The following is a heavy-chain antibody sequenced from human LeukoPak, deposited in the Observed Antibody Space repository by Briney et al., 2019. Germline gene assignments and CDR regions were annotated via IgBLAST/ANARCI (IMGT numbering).Heavy chain of an antibody. D-gene: IGHD3-9*01. J-gene: IGHJ4*02. CDR3: ARTPVPYYDILTGYPLDY. CDR1: GYTFTSYY. V-gene: IGHV1-46*01. Sequence: ASVKVSCKASGYTFTSYYMRWVRQAPGQGLEWMGIINPSGGSTSYAQKFQGRVTMTRDTSTSTVYMELSSLRSEDTAVYYCARTPVPYYDILTGYPLDYWGQGTLVTVSS. CDR2: INPSGGST.